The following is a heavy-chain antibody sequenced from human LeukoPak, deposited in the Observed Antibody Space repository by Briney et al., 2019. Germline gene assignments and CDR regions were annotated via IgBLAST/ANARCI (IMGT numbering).Heavy chain of an antibody. V-gene: IGHV3-30-3*01. CDR3: ATGVYYFDY. J-gene: IGHJ4*02. Sequence: GGSLRLSCAASGFTFSSYAMHWVRQAPGKGLEWVAVISYDGSNKYYADSAKGRFTISRDNSKNTLYLQMNSLRVEDTATYYCATGVYYFDYWGQGTLVTVSS. CDR2: ISYDGSNK. D-gene: IGHD2-8*01. CDR1: GFTFSSYA.